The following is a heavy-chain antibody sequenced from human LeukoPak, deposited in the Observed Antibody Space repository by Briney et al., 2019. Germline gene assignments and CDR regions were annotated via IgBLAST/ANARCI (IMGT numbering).Heavy chain of an antibody. CDR1: GGTFSSYA. V-gene: IGHV3-23*01. J-gene: IGHJ5*02. D-gene: IGHD1-26*01. Sequence: SCKASGGTFSSYAMSWVRQAPGKGLEWVSAISGSGGSTYYADSVKGRFTISRDNSKNTLYLQMNSLRAEDTAVYYCAKDIGYSGSYHRNWFDPWGQGTLVTVSS. CDR3: AKDIGYSGSYHRNWFDP. CDR2: ISGSGGST.